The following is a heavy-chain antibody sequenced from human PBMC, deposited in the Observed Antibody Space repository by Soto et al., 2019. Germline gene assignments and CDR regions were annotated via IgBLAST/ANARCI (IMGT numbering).Heavy chain of an antibody. Sequence: QVQLVESGGGVVQPGRYLRRSCAASGFTFSSYGMHWVRQAPGKGLEWVAVISYDGSNKYYADSVKGRFTISRDNSKNTLYLQMNSLKAEDTAVYYCAKSCYYYSSGYRSWGQGTLFTVTS. J-gene: IGHJ5*02. V-gene: IGHV3-30*18. CDR2: ISYDGSNK. D-gene: IGHD3-22*01. CDR1: GFTFSSYG. CDR3: AKSCYYYSSGYRS.